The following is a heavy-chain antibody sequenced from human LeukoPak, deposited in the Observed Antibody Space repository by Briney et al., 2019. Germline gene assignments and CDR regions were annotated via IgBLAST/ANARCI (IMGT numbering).Heavy chain of an antibody. CDR1: GFTFSSYA. J-gene: IGHJ4*02. D-gene: IGHD6-6*01. CDR3: AKECEYSSSSYYFDY. Sequence: GGSLRLSCAASGFTFSSYAMSWVRQAPGRGLEWVSAISGSGGSTYYADSVKGRFTISRDNSKNTLYLQMNSLRAEDTAVCYCAKECEYSSSSYYFDYWGQGTLVTVSS. CDR2: ISGSGGST. V-gene: IGHV3-23*01.